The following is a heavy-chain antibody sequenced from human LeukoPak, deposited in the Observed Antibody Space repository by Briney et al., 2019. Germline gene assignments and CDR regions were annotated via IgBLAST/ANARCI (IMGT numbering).Heavy chain of an antibody. Sequence: SGTLSLTCAVIGGSISSSDSWSWVRQPPGKGLEWIGKIFHSGSTNYNPSLKSRVTISIDKSKTQFSLRLNSVTAADTAVYYCVKIKPGGASFDYWGQGTLVTVSS. V-gene: IGHV4-4*02. CDR2: IFHSGST. D-gene: IGHD1-26*01. CDR1: GGSISSSDS. CDR3: VKIKPGGASFDY. J-gene: IGHJ4*02.